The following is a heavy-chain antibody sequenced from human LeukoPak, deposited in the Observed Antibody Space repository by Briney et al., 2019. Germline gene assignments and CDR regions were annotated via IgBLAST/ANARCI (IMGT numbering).Heavy chain of an antibody. CDR1: GGSISSSTYY. Sequence: SETLSLTCTVSGGSISSSTYYWGWIRQPPGRGLEWVGSVYYTRSTYYNPSLKSRVTISVDTSKNQFSLKLTSVTASDTAVYYCASGVVGATVDYWGQGTLVTVSS. J-gene: IGHJ4*02. V-gene: IGHV4-39*01. CDR2: VYYTRST. CDR3: ASGVVGATVDY. D-gene: IGHD1-26*01.